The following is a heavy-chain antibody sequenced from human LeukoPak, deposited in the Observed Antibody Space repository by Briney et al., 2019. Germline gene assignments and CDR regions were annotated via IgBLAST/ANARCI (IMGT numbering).Heavy chain of an antibody. D-gene: IGHD2-15*01. CDR1: GYTFTSYG. J-gene: IGHJ4*02. CDR3: ARDPGYCSGGSCYPYYFDY. V-gene: IGHV1-2*02. Sequence: ASVKVSCKASGYTFTSYGISWVRQAPGQGLEWMGWINPNSGGTNYAQKFQGRVTMTRDTSISIAYMELSRLRSDDTAVYYCARDPGYCSGGSCYPYYFDYWGQGTLVTVSS. CDR2: INPNSGGT.